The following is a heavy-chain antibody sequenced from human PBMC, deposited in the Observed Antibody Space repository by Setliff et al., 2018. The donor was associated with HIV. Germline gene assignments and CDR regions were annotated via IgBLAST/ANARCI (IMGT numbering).Heavy chain of an antibody. CDR1: GGIFSRFA. J-gene: IGHJ6*03. Sequence: GASVKVSCKASGGIFSRFAFSWVRQAPGQGLEWMGGIIPIFGTPNYAQKFQGRVTITTDESTNTVYTELYSLTSEDTAIYYCASSAGAVPTTAPYGDYYYYFYMDVWGKGTTVTVSS. CDR3: ASSAGAVPTTAPYGDYYYYFYMDV. V-gene: IGHV1-69*05. D-gene: IGHD1-1*01. CDR2: IIPIFGTP.